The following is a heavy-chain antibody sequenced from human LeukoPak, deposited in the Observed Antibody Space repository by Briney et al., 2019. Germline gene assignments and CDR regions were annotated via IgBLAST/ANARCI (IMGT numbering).Heavy chain of an antibody. Sequence: GGSLRLSCAASGFSFNNYGMHWVRQAPGKGLEWVAFIRHDGNRNSYADSVKGRFTISRDTSKNTLFLQMINLRGEDTAVYYCAKDRGWELELYYFDYWGQGTLVTVSS. D-gene: IGHD4-23*01. CDR3: AKDRGWELELYYFDY. V-gene: IGHV3-30*02. CDR2: IRHDGNRN. CDR1: GFSFNNYG. J-gene: IGHJ4*02.